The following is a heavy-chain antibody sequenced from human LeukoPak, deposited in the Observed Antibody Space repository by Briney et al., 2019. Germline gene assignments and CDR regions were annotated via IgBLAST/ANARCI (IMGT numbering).Heavy chain of an antibody. J-gene: IGHJ6*03. CDR2: ISAYNGNT. CDR3: ARMGGGVPAAIAGNYYYYMDV. D-gene: IGHD2-2*01. Sequence: ASVKVSCKASGYTFTSYGISWVRQAPGQGLEWMGWISAYNGNTNYAQKLQGRVTMTTDTSTSTAYMELRSLRSDDTAVYYCARMGGGVPAAIAGNYYYYMDVWGKGTTVTVSS. V-gene: IGHV1-18*01. CDR1: GYTFTSYG.